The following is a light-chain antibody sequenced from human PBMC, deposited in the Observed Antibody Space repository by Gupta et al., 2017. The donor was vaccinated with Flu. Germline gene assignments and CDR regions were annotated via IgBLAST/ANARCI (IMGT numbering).Light chain of an antibody. Sequence: SLGERSTINCKSSESVLYTSNNKNYLAWYQQKPGQPPKLLIYWASTRESGVPDRFSGSGSGTDFTLTTSSLQAEDVAVYYCQQYYSTPPTFGHWTNVDIK. J-gene: IGKJ3*01. CDR3: QQYYSTPPT. V-gene: IGKV4-1*01. CDR2: WAS. CDR1: ESVLYTSNNKNY.